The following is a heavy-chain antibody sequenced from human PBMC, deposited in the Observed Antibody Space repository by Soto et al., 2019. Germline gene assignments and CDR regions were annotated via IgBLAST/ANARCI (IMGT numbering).Heavy chain of an antibody. J-gene: IGHJ4*02. Sequence: SETLSLTCTVSGGSISSYYWTWIRQLPGKGLEWIGYFFHTGSTFPNRSLRGRVAIFVDTSKNQFSLKLSSVTAADTAVYYCARVTRYSSSWYVDYWGQGTLVTVSS. D-gene: IGHD6-13*01. V-gene: IGHV4-59*01. CDR2: FFHTGST. CDR1: GGSISSYY. CDR3: ARVTRYSSSWYVDY.